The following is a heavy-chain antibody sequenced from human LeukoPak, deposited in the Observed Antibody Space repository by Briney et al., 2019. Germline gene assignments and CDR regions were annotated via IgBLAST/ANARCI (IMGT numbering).Heavy chain of an antibody. V-gene: IGHV1-18*01. D-gene: IGHD2/OR15-2a*01. CDR1: GGRFTSNA. CDR3: ARGNSMLVLADFDY. J-gene: IGHJ4*02. CDR2: ISGYNRNT. Sequence: ASVKVSCKASGGRFTSNAITWVRQAPGQGLEWLGWISGYNRNTKYAPKFQGRVTLTTDTSTDTAYMELTSLRSDDTALYYCARGNSMLVLADFDYWGQGTLVTVSS.